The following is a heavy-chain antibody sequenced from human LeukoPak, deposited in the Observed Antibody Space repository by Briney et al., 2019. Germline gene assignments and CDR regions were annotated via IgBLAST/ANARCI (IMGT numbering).Heavy chain of an antibody. CDR3: AKDRSGSYSQGLDY. V-gene: IGHV3-30*02. D-gene: IGHD1-26*01. Sequence: GGSLRLSCAASGFTFSSYAMSWVRQAPGKGLGWVAFIRYDGTNKYYADSVKGRFTISRDNSKNTLYLQMNSLRAEDTAVYYCAKDRSGSYSQGLDYWGQGTLVTVSS. CDR2: IRYDGTNK. J-gene: IGHJ4*02. CDR1: GFTFSSYA.